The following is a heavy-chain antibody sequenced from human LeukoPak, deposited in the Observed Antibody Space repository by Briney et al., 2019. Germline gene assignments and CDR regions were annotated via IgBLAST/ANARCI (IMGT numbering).Heavy chain of an antibody. J-gene: IGHJ6*02. CDR2: ISYDGSNK. V-gene: IGHV3-30*18. Sequence: PGGSLRLSCAASGFTFSSYGMQWVRQAPGKGLVWVAVISYDGSNKYYADSVKGRFTISRDNSKNTLYLQMNSLRAEDTAVYYCAKDSLGGMDVWGQGTTVTVSS. CDR3: AKDSLGGMDV. CDR1: GFTFSSYG.